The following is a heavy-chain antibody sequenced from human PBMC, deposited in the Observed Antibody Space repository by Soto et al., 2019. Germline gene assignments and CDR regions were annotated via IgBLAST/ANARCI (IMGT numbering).Heavy chain of an antibody. CDR3: AKDVNYDFLAGYYYY. J-gene: IGHJ4*02. D-gene: IGHD3-9*01. V-gene: IGHV3-23*01. CDR2: IRGRDGST. CDR1: GFTLSSYG. Sequence: EVQLLESGGGLVQPGGSLRLSCAASGFTLSSYGMTWVRQAQGKGLEWVSTIRGRDGSTYYADSVKGRFTISRDNSKNTVYLQMNSLRAEDTAEYYCAKDVNYDFLAGYYYYWGQGTLVTVSS.